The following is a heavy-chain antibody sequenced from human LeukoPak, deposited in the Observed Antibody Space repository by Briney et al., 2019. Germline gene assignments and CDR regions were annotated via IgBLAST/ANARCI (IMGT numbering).Heavy chain of an antibody. J-gene: IGHJ4*02. CDR1: GGSISSYY. V-gene: IGHV4-4*07. CDR3: ARDVGASNFDS. Sequence: SETLSLTCTVSGGSISSYYWSWIRQSAEKGLEWIGRIYTTGTTNYNPSLKGRVTVSVDTSKNQFFLKLRSVTAADTAVYYCARDVGASNFDSWGQGVQVTVSS. D-gene: IGHD1-26*01. CDR2: IYTTGTT.